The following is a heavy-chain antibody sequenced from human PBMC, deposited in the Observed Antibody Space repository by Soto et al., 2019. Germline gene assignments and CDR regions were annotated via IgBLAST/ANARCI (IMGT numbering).Heavy chain of an antibody. J-gene: IGHJ4*02. V-gene: IGHV3-23*01. D-gene: IGHD2-15*01. Sequence: GGSLRLSCVASGFTFSSYAMSWVRQAPGKGLEWVSAISGISGSGGGTYYPDSVKGRFTISRDNSKNTLYLQMNSLRAEDTAVYYCAKDLGLGGGSCFGNWGQGTLVTVSS. CDR3: AKDLGLGGGSCFGN. CDR1: GFTFSSYA. CDR2: ISGISGSGGGT.